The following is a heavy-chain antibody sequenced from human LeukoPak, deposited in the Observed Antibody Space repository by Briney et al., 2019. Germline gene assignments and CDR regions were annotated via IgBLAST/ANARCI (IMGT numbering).Heavy chain of an antibody. J-gene: IGHJ4*02. CDR2: IYYSGST. CDR1: GSSITNYY. Sequence: SETLSLTCTVSGSSITNYYWTWIRQSPGKGLEWIGYIYYSGSTKYNPSLESRVTISVDTSKNQFSLKLKSVTTADTAVYYCARDSGFVPYWGQGILVTLS. CDR3: ARDSGFVPY. D-gene: IGHD3-16*01. V-gene: IGHV4-59*01.